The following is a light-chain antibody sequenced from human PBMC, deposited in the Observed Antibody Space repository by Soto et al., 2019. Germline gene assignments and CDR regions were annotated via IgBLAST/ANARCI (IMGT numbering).Light chain of an antibody. CDR1: SSDVGMYNY. Sequence: QSVLTQPASVSGSPGQSITISCTGTSSDVGMYNYVSWYQQHPGKAPNLLIYQVTTRPSGVSNRFSGSKSGNTASLTISGLQAEDEAAYYCSSYTGSTNYVFGTGTKVTVL. CDR2: QVT. V-gene: IGLV2-14*01. J-gene: IGLJ1*01. CDR3: SSYTGSTNYV.